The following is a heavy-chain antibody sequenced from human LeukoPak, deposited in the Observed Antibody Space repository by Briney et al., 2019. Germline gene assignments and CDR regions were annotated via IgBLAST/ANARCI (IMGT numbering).Heavy chain of an antibody. V-gene: IGHV3-23*01. D-gene: IGHD3-22*01. Sequence: PGGSLRLSCAASGFTFSSYAMSWVRQAPGKGLEWVSVISSSGGSTYYADSVKGRFTISRDNSKNTLYLQMNSLRAEDTAVYYCAKLYYYDSSGKGEYYFDYWGQGTLVTVSS. J-gene: IGHJ4*02. CDR1: GFTFSSYA. CDR2: ISSSGGST. CDR3: AKLYYYDSSGKGEYYFDY.